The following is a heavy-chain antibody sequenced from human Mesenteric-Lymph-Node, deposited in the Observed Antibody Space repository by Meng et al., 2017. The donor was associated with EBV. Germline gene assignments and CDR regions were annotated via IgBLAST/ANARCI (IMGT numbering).Heavy chain of an antibody. Sequence: QVQLQGPGPGLVKPLETLSLTCIVSGGSVSSGSYYWNWIRQPPGKGLEWIGYISYSGSTKYNPSLKSRVTILVDTSKNQFSLKLSSVTAADTAVYYCARDNGDYVSDPWGQGTLVTVSS. CDR1: GGSVSSGSYY. CDR2: ISYSGST. D-gene: IGHD4-17*01. V-gene: IGHV4-61*01. CDR3: ARDNGDYVSDP. J-gene: IGHJ5*02.